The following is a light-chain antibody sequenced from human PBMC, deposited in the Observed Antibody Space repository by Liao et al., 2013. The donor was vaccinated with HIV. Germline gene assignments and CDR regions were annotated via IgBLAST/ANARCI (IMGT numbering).Light chain of an antibody. J-gene: IGLJ1*01. CDR3: QAWDSSTAYV. CDR1: KLGDKY. Sequence: SYELTQPPSVSVSPGQTANITCSGDKLGDKYASWYQQKPGQSPVLVIYEDTKRPSGIPGRFSGSNSGNIATLTISGTQPMDEGDYFCQAWDSSTAYVFGTGTKVTVL. CDR2: EDT. V-gene: IGLV3-1*01.